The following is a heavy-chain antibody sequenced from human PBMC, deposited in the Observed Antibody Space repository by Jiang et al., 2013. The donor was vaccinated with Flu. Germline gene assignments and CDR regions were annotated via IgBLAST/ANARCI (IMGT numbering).Heavy chain of an antibody. J-gene: IGHJ6*02. D-gene: IGHD1-1*01. Sequence: GSGLVKPSQTLSLTCTVSGGSISSGGNSWTWIRQHPVKGLEWIGCVYYSGTTYYNPSLKSRVTISIDTSKNQFSLKLSSVTAADTAVYFCASALWNHYGMDVWGQGTTVTVSS. CDR1: GGSISSGGNS. CDR2: VYYSGTT. CDR3: ASALWNHYGMDV. V-gene: IGHV4-31*03.